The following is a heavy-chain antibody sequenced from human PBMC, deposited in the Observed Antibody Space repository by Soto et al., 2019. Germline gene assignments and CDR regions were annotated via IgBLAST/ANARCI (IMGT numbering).Heavy chain of an antibody. Sequence: SCPTLVNHTQPLALTCTFSVLSLSERPEGVGCIRQPPGKALEGPAFPYWDDDNHYSLSLKNSLTITKDTSKHQAALTTTNTDTADTATYSCADGSPLLIDYWGEGIQLTAYS. V-gene: IGHV2-5*02. CDR1: VLSLSERPEG. CDR3: ADGSPLLIDY. CDR2: PYWDDDN. J-gene: IGHJ4*02. D-gene: IGHD2-21*01.